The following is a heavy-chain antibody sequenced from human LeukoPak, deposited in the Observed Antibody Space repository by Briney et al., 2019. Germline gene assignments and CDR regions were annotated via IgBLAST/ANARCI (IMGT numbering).Heavy chain of an antibody. D-gene: IGHD4-11*01. CDR1: GGSFSGYY. CDR2: INHSGST. V-gene: IGHV4-34*01. CDR3: ARPTTPHPPWWFDP. J-gene: IGHJ5*02. Sequence: SETLSLTCAVYGGSFSGYYWSWLRQPPGKGLEWIGEINHSGSTNYNPSLKSRVTISVDTSKNQFSLKLSSVTAADTAVYYCARPTTPHPPWWFDPWGQGTLVTVSS.